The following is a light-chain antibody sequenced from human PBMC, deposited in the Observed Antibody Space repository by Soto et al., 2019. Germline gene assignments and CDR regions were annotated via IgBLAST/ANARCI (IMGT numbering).Light chain of an antibody. V-gene: IGKV3D-15*01. CDR2: GAS. Sequence: EIVMTQSPATLSVSPGERATLSCRASQSVSGNLAWYQQKPGQAPRLLIYGASTRDTGIPARFSGSGSGTEFTLTISSLQSEDFAVYYCQQYNSSPPTFGQGTKVEIK. CDR3: QQYNSSPPT. CDR1: QSVSGN. J-gene: IGKJ1*01.